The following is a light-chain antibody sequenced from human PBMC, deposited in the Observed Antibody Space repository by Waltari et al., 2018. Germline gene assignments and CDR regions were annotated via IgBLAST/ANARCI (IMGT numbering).Light chain of an antibody. Sequence: QSVLTQPPSASGTPGQGVTISCSGSRSNIGTNTVNWYQQLPGTAPKVLMYSNNHRPSGVPDRFSGFKSGTSASLAVSGLQSEDEGDYYCATWDDSLNGVVFGGGTKLTVL. CDR2: SNN. J-gene: IGLJ2*01. CDR1: RSNIGTNT. V-gene: IGLV1-44*01. CDR3: ATWDDSLNGVV.